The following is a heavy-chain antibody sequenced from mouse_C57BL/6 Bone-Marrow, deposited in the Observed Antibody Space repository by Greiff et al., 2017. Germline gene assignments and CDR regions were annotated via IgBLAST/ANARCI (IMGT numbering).Heavy chain of an antibody. CDR3: ARSGYYYDYGY. D-gene: IGHD2-4*01. CDR2: INPYNGGT. J-gene: IGHJ2*01. CDR1: GYTFTDYY. V-gene: IGHV1-19*01. Sequence: EVMLVESGPVLVKPGASVKMSCKASGYTFTDYYMNWVKQSHGKSLEWIGVINPYNGGTSYNQKFKGKATLTVDKSSSTAYMELNSLTSEDSAVYYCARSGYYYDYGYWGQGTTLTVSS.